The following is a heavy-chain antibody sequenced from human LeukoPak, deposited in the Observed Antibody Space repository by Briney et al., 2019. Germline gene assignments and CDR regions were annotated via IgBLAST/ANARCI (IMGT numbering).Heavy chain of an antibody. CDR1: KFTFSDSY. V-gene: IGHV3-11*04. J-gene: IGHJ3*02. D-gene: IGHD3-10*01. CDR3: ARAAGSYAFDI. CDR2: ISNSGTPM. Sequence: GGSLRLSCAASKFTFSDSYMGWMRQAPGKGLDWVSYISNSGTPMYYADSVKGRFTISRDNAKNSLYLQMNGLRAEDTAVYYCARAAGSYAFDIWGQGTMVTVSS.